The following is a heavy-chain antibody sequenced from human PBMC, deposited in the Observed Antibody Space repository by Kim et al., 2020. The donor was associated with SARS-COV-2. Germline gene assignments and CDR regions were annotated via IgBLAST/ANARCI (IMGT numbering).Heavy chain of an antibody. D-gene: IGHD2-15*01. V-gene: IGHV3-64D*09. CDR1: GFTFSSYA. CDR3: VKRDGYCSGGSCPTGFDY. J-gene: IGHJ4*02. CDR2: ISSNGGST. Sequence: GGSLRLSCSASGFTFSSYAMHWVRQAPGKGLEYVSAISSNGGSTYYADSVKGRFTISRDNSKNTLYLQMSSLRAEDTAVYYCVKRDGYCSGGSCPTGFDYWGQGTLVTVSS.